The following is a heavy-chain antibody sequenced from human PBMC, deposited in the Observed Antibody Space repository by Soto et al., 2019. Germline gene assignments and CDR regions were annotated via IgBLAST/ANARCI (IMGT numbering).Heavy chain of an antibody. Sequence: QVQLVQYGAEVKKPGASVKVSCKDSGGTFTSYTFSGVGKAPGQGLDWMGRVILILGKANYGQKFQGRVTITADKSTSTAYMELSSLRSEDTVVYYCAREIPIRHDYSNYVGWFYPWGQGTLVTVSS. CDR2: VILILGKA. J-gene: IGHJ5*02. CDR3: AREIPIRHDYSNYVGWFYP. D-gene: IGHD4-4*01. CDR1: GGTFTSYT. V-gene: IGHV1-69*08.